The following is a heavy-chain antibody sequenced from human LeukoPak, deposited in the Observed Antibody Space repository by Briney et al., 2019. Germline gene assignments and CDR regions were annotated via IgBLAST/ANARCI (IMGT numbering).Heavy chain of an antibody. D-gene: IGHD2-2*01. CDR1: GGSFSGYY. Sequence: SETLSLTCAVYGGSFSGYYWSWIRQPPGKGLEWIGEINHSGSTNYNPSLKSRVTISVDTSKNQFSLKLSSVTAADTAVYYCARPSVPAAGYYYYYMDVWGKGTTVTVSS. CDR2: INHSGST. J-gene: IGHJ6*03. CDR3: ARPSVPAAGYYYYYMDV. V-gene: IGHV4-34*01.